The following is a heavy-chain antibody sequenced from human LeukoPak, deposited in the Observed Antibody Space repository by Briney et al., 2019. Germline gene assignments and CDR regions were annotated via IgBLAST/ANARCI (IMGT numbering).Heavy chain of an antibody. J-gene: IGHJ4*02. CDR2: ISSSSSYI. CDR3: ARDSGTRGSYPFDY. CDR1: GFTFSSYA. D-gene: IGHD1-26*01. V-gene: IGHV3-21*01. Sequence: PGGSLRLSCAASGFTFSSYAMSWVRQAPGKGLEWVSSISSSSSYIYYADSVKGRFTISRDNAKNSLYLQMNSLRAEDTAVYYCARDSGTRGSYPFDYWGQGTLVTVSS.